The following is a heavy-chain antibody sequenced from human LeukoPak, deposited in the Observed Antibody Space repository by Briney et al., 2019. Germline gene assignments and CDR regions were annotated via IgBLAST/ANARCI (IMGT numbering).Heavy chain of an antibody. D-gene: IGHD3-16*02. CDR2: IYYSGST. V-gene: IGHV4-59*01. CDR3: ARLSDYYYYMDV. Sequence: SETLSLTCTVSGGSISSYYWSWIRQPPGKGLEWIGYIYYSGSTNYNPSLKSRVTISVDTSKNQFSLKLSSVTAADTAVYYCARLSDYYYYMDVWGKGTTVTISS. CDR1: GGSISSYY. J-gene: IGHJ6*03.